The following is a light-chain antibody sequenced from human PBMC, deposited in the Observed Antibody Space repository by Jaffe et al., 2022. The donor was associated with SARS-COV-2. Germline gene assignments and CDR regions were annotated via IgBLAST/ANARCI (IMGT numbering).Light chain of an antibody. Sequence: ETVLTQSPATLSLSPGERATLSCRASQNVDIYLAWFQQKPGQAPRLLIYDASNRATGIPARFSGRGSGTDFTLTIDSLEPEDSAVYFCQQRKNWPPLTFGGGTKVEIK. CDR3: QQRKNWPPLT. CDR2: DAS. J-gene: IGKJ4*01. V-gene: IGKV3-11*01. CDR1: QNVDIY.